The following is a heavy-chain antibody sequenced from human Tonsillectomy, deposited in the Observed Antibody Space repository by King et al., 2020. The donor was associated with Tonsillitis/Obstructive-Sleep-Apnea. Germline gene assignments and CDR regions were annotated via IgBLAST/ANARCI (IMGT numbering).Heavy chain of an antibody. D-gene: IGHD5-18*01. CDR1: GYSFSSYW. CDR3: ARQGYNYGSDY. V-gene: IGHV5-51*01. J-gene: IGHJ4*02. CDR2: IYPGDSET. Sequence: QLVQSGAEVKKPGESLKISCKGSGYSFSSYWIAWARQMPGKGLEWLGIIYPGDSETRYSPSFQGQVTISVDKSISTAYLQWSSLKASDTAMYYCARQGYNYGSDYWGQGTLVTVSS.